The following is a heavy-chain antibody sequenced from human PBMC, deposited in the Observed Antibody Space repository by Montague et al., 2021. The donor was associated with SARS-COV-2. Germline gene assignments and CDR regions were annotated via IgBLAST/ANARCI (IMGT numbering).Heavy chain of an antibody. V-gene: IGHV4-61*02. CDR3: ARESLHMTGYYNDYFDY. CDR2: IYTSGST. Sequence: TLSLTCTVSGGSISSGSYYWNWIRQPAGKGLEWIGRIYTSGSTKYXPSLKSRVTISVDTSKNQFSLKLSSVTAADTAVYHCARESLHMTGYYNDYFDYWGQGTLVTVSS. CDR1: GGSISSGSYY. D-gene: IGHD3-9*01. J-gene: IGHJ4*02.